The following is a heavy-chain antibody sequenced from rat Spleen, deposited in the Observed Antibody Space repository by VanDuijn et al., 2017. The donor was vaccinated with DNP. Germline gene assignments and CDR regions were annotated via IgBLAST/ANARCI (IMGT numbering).Heavy chain of an antibody. CDR1: GFSLTSQD. CDR2: IWGDGST. V-gene: IGHV2-77*01. Sequence: QVQLKESGPGLLQPSQTLSLTCTVSGFSLTSQDVHWVRQPPGKGLEWMGGIWGDGSTNYNSALKSRLNISRDTSKSQVFLTMNSLQTDDTAVYYCAETLFAYWGQGTLVTVSS. CDR3: AETLFAY. J-gene: IGHJ3*01.